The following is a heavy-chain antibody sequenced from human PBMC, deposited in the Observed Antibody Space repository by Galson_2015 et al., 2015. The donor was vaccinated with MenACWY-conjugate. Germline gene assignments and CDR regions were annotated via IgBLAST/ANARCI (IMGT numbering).Heavy chain of an antibody. V-gene: IGHV3-74*01. Sequence: SLRLSCAASGFSFTDYWMHWVRQTPGKGLVWVSRINGDGSTTNYADSVEGRFTISRDNSKNTLYLQMNSLRAEDTAVYYCARVKYSGSYYFDYWGQGTLVTVSS. CDR1: GFSFTDYW. CDR3: ARVKYSGSYYFDY. CDR2: INGDGSTT. D-gene: IGHD1-26*01. J-gene: IGHJ4*02.